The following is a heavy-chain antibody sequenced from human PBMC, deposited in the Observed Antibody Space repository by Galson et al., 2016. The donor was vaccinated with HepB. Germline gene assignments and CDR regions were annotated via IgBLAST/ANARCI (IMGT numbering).Heavy chain of an antibody. CDR3: ARRPYSNGLDY. CDR2: IDWDDYV. D-gene: IGHD6-19*01. J-gene: IGHJ4*02. Sequence: ALVKPTQTLTLTCTFSGFSLSSDQMRVSWIRQPPGKALEWLARIDWDDYVFYSTSLRSRLSISKDTSKNQVVLTMTNMDPVDTATYYCARRPYSNGLDYWGQGTLVTVSS. V-gene: IGHV2-70*04. CDR1: GFSLSSDQMR.